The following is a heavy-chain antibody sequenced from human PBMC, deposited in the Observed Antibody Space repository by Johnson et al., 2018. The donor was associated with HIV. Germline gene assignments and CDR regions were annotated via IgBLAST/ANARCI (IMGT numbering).Heavy chain of an antibody. Sequence: QVQLVESGGGVARPGGSLRLSCAASGFTFSSYAMHWVRQAPGKGLEWVAVISYDGSNKYYSDSVKGRFTVSRDNSKNTLYLQMNSLRPEDTAVYYCAKERQLVRAFDIWGQGTMVTVSS. D-gene: IGHD6-6*01. CDR3: AKERQLVRAFDI. V-gene: IGHV3-30*04. J-gene: IGHJ3*02. CDR1: GFTFSSYA. CDR2: ISYDGSNK.